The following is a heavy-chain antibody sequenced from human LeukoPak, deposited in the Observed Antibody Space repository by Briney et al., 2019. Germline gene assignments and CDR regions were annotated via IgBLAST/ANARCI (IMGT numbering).Heavy chain of an antibody. CDR3: ARERESGRSDAFDL. Sequence: GASVEVSCKTSGYTFTGYYIHWVRQAPGQGLEWMGWINPNTGGTNYAQDFQGRVTMTRDTYVTTAYMELRSLRSDDTAVYFCARERESGRSDAFDLWGQGTMVTVSS. J-gene: IGHJ3*01. CDR1: GYTFTGYY. CDR2: INPNTGGT. V-gene: IGHV1-2*02. D-gene: IGHD3-10*01.